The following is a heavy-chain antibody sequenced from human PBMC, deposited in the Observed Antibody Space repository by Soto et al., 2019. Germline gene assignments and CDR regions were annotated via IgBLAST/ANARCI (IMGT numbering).Heavy chain of an antibody. J-gene: IGHJ3*02. CDR1: GYTFTSYY. D-gene: IGHD3-10*01. Sequence: ASVKVSCKASGYTFTSYYINWVPEATGQGLEWMGWMNPNSGNTGYAQKFQGRVTMTRNTSISTAYMELSSLRSEDTAVYYCAGEITMVRGSDAFDIWGQGTMVTVSS. CDR2: MNPNSGNT. CDR3: AGEITMVRGSDAFDI. V-gene: IGHV1-8*01.